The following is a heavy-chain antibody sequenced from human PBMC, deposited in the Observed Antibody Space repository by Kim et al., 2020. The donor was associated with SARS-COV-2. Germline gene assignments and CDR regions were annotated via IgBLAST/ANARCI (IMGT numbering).Heavy chain of an antibody. D-gene: IGHD3-16*01. J-gene: IGHJ4*02. CDR1: GFIVTSSN. CDR3: ASVGGAAQGV. CDR2: IFPGGDT. V-gene: IGHV3-53*01. Sequence: GGSLRLSGTASGFIVTSSNIIWVRQAPGKGLEWVSFIFPGGDTYYSDSVRDRFVISRGSSDNTVYLQMNMLRVEDTALYYCASVGGAAQGVWGQGTLVTV.